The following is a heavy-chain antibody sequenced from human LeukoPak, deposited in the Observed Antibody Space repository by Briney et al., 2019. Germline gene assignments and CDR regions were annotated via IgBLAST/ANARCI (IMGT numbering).Heavy chain of an antibody. J-gene: IGHJ6*02. D-gene: IGHD5-12*01. CDR2: INPNSGGT. Sequence: ASVKVSCKASGYTITGYYMHWVRQAPGQGLEWMGWINPNSGGTNYAQKFQGWVTMTRDTSIGTAYMELSRLRSDDTAVYYCARNGYSGYDPYGRGMDVWGQGTTVTVSS. V-gene: IGHV1-2*04. CDR3: ARNGYSGYDPYGRGMDV. CDR1: GYTITGYY.